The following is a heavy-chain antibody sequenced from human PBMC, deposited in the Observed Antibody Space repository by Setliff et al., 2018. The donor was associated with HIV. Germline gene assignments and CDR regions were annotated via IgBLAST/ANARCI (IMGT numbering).Heavy chain of an antibody. Sequence: SETLSLTCAVSSASISNYHWSWIRQTPGKGLEWIGYIYTSGSTNYNPSLKSRVTISVDTSKNHFSLKLSSVTAADTAVYYCARRAANGLFDYWGQGTLVTVSS. D-gene: IGHD2-15*01. CDR2: IYTSGST. V-gene: IGHV4-4*09. CDR3: ARRAANGLFDY. J-gene: IGHJ4*02. CDR1: SASISNYH.